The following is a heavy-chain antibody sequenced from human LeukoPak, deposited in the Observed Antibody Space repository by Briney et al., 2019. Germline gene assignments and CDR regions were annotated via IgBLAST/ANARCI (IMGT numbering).Heavy chain of an antibody. CDR3: ARGSSSSWYELDY. CDR1: GFTFSSYA. J-gene: IGHJ4*02. V-gene: IGHV3-23*01. Sequence: PGGSLRLSCAASGFTFSSYATSWVRQAPGKGLEWVSAISGSGGSTYYADSVKGRFTISRDNSKNTLYLQMNSLRAEDTAVYYCARGSSSSWYELDYWGQGTLVTVSS. CDR2: ISGSGGST. D-gene: IGHD6-13*01.